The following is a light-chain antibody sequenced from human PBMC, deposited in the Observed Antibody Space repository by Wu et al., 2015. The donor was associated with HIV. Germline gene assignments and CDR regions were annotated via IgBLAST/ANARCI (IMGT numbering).Light chain of an antibody. CDR1: QGVNSY. V-gene: IGKV1-8*01. CDR2: AAF. J-gene: IGKJ4*01. CDR3: QQYYSYPPT. Sequence: AIRIIQSPSSLSASTGDRVTITCRASQGVNSYVAWYQQKPGKAPKLLIHAAFTLQSGVPSRFSGSGSGTDFTLTISCLQSEDFATYYCQQYYSYPPTFGGGTKVEIK.